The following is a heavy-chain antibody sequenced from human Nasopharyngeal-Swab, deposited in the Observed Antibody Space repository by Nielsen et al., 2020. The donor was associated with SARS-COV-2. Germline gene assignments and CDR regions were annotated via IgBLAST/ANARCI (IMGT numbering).Heavy chain of an antibody. V-gene: IGHV6-1*01. CDR3: ARDEGAHNS. CDR2: TYYRSEWCN. J-gene: IGHJ4*02. D-gene: IGHD3-16*01. CDR1: GDSVSNDRVA. Sequence: SQTLSLTCAISGDSVSNDRVAWNWLRQSPSRGLEWLGRTYYRSEWCNDYAVSVKSRITIKPDPSTNQFSLQLNSVTPEDTAVYYCARDEGAHNSWGQGTLVTVSS.